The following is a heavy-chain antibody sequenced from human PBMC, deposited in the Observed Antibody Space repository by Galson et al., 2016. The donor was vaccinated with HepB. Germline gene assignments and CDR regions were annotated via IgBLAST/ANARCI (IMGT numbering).Heavy chain of an antibody. J-gene: IGHJ6*02. V-gene: IGHV4-39*01. CDR2: IYYTGSA. CDR1: GGSINSIIAY. CDR3: ARHSRPGDTSEYYYGMDV. Sequence: ETLSLTCTVSGGSINSIIAYWGWIRQPPGQGLEWIGTIYYTGSASYSPSLKSRVTFSVEKSKNQFAMHLRSFTAADTSVYYCARHSRPGDTSEYYYGMDVWGQGTTVTVSS. D-gene: IGHD1-14*01.